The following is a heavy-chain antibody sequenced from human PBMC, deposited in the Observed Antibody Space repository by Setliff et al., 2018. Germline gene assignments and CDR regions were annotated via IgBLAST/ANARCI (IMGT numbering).Heavy chain of an antibody. J-gene: IGHJ6*03. CDR1: GYTFSSYA. CDR2: INTNTGNP. CDR3: ARGEYTSLPSGVYYHMDV. D-gene: IGHD6-6*01. Sequence: GASVKVSCKASGYTFSSYAMNWVRQAPGQGLEWMGWINTNTGNPTYAQGFTGRFVFSLDTSVSTTYPQISSLKAEDTAVYYCARGEYTSLPSGVYYHMDVWGKGTTVTVSS. V-gene: IGHV7-4-1*02.